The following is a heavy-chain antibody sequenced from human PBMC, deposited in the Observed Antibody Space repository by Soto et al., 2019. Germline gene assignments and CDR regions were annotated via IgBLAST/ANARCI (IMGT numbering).Heavy chain of an antibody. D-gene: IGHD2-15*01. V-gene: IGHV3-72*01. Sequence: PGGALRLSCAASGFTFSDHYMDWVRQAPGKGLEWVGRSRTKVNSFSTEYAASVQGRFTISRDDSKNSLYLQMNSLKDRIRYCSGGSCYWDWFEPWGQGTLVTVSS. CDR1: GFTFSDHY. CDR2: SRTKVNSFST. CDR3: SCYWDWFEP. J-gene: IGHJ5*02.